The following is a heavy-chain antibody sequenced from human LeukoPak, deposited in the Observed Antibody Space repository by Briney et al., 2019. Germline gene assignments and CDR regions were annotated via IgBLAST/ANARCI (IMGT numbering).Heavy chain of an antibody. Sequence: SETLSLTCAVSSYSISSGYYWGWIRQPPGKGLEWIGSIYHSGSTYYNPSLKSRVTISVDTSKNQFSLKLSSVTAADTAVYYCARQKGYCSGGSCYDNWFDPWGQGTLVTVSS. J-gene: IGHJ5*02. CDR3: ARQKGYCSGGSCYDNWFDP. CDR2: IYHSGST. D-gene: IGHD2-15*01. CDR1: SYSISSGYY. V-gene: IGHV4-38-2*01.